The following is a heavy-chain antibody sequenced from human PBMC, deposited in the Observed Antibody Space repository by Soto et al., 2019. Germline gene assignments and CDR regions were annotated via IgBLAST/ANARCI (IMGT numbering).Heavy chain of an antibody. D-gene: IGHD3-22*01. J-gene: IGHJ4*02. Sequence: ASVKVSCKASGYTFTSYYIYWVLQAPGQGLEWMGLINPDGSSTSNAHKFQGRVTMTRDTSTSAVYMELSSLRSEDTAVYYCARAYYDSSGYLDYWGQGTLVTVSS. V-gene: IGHV1-46*01. CDR1: GYTFTSYY. CDR3: ARAYYDSSGYLDY. CDR2: INPDGSST.